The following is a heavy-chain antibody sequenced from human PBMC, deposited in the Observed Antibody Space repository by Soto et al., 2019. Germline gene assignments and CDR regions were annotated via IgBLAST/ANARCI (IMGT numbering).Heavy chain of an antibody. CDR2: IYPGDSDT. CDR3: ARPYYGSGSYSPYFDY. Sequence: GESLKISCKGSGYSFTSYWIGWVRQMPGKGLEWMGIIYPGDSDTRYSPSFQGQVTISADKSISTAYLQWSSLKASDTAMYYCARPYYGSGSYSPYFDYWGQGTLVTVSS. D-gene: IGHD3-10*01. V-gene: IGHV5-51*01. J-gene: IGHJ4*02. CDR1: GYSFTSYW.